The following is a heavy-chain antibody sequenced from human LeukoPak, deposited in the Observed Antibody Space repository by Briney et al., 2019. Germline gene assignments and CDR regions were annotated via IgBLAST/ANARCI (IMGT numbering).Heavy chain of an antibody. CDR2: FYTSGCT. D-gene: IGHD3-9*01. CDR1: GDSISCGSYS. Sequence: PSETLSLTCCVPGDSISCGSYSWSWFRQPSGKGLEWLGRFYTSGCTDYTRPLKRRVTISVDTAKNQFSLKLSSVTAADTAVYYCAREYVRYFDWPNLDYWGQGTLVTVSS. CDR3: AREYVRYFDWPNLDY. V-gene: IGHV4-61*02. J-gene: IGHJ4*02.